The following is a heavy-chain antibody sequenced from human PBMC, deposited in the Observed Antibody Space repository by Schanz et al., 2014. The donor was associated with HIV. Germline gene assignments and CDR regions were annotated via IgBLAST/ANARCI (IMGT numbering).Heavy chain of an antibody. CDR1: GFTFRSYS. Sequence: EVQVVESGGGLVKPGGSLRLSCAASGFTFRSYSMNWVRQAPGKGLEWVSSISSGNSYIYYADSVKGRFSISRDNSRNTLFLQMNSLRADDTAVYYCARAYRHCGDDCRRGYWYFDLWGRGTLVTVSS. V-gene: IGHV3-21*04. J-gene: IGHJ2*01. CDR3: ARAYRHCGDDCRRGYWYFDL. D-gene: IGHD2-21*02. CDR2: ISSGNSYI.